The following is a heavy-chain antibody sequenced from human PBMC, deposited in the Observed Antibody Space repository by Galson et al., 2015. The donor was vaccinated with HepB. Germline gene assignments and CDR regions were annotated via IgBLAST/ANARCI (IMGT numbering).Heavy chain of an antibody. Sequence: QSGAEVKKPGESLKISCQGSGYSFTTEWIGWVRQMPGKGLEWMGIIYPGDSDTRYSPSFQGQVTISADKSINTAYLQWSSLRVSDTAMYFCARARGSDVVYFEDWGQGTLVNVSS. CDR1: GYSFTTEW. J-gene: IGHJ4*02. V-gene: IGHV5-51*01. D-gene: IGHD3-16*01. CDR3: ARARGSDVVYFED. CDR2: IYPGDSDT.